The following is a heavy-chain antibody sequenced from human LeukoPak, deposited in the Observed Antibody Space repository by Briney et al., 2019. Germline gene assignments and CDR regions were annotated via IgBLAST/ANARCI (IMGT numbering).Heavy chain of an antibody. J-gene: IGHJ1*01. V-gene: IGHV3-53*01. Sequence: GGSLRLSCAASGFTVSSNYMSWVRQAPGKGLEXXXVIYSGGSTYYADSVKGRFTISRDNSKNTLYLQMNSLRAEDTAVYYCAAPQLGQVGATSYQHWGQGTLVTVSS. CDR2: IYSGGST. D-gene: IGHD1-26*01. CDR3: AAPQLGQVGATSYQH. CDR1: GFTVSSNY.